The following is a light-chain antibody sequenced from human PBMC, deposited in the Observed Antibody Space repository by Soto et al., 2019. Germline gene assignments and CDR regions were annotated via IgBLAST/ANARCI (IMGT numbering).Light chain of an antibody. Sequence: DIQMTQSPSSLSESAGDRVTITCQASQDINKNLIWYQQKPGKAPKLLIYDASDLETGVPSRFSGSGSGTGFTFTISSLQPEDFATYYCQQYESLPLTFGQGTRLEIK. V-gene: IGKV1-33*01. CDR3: QQYESLPLT. J-gene: IGKJ5*01. CDR1: QDINKN. CDR2: DAS.